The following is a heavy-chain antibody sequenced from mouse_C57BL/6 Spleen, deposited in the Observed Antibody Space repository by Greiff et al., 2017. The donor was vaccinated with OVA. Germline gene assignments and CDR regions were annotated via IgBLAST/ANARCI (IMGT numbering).Heavy chain of an antibody. Sequence: VQLQQSGAELVKPGASVKISCKASGYAFSSYWMNWVKQRPGKGLEWIGQIYPGDGDTNYNGKFKGKATLTADKSSSTAYMQLSSLTSEDAAVYFCARGDDGYPFDYWGQGTTLTVSS. V-gene: IGHV1-80*01. CDR1: GYAFSSYW. D-gene: IGHD2-3*01. CDR3: ARGDDGYPFDY. CDR2: IYPGDGDT. J-gene: IGHJ2*01.